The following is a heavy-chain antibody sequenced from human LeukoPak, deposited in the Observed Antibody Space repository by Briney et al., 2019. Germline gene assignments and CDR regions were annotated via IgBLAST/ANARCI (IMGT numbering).Heavy chain of an antibody. V-gene: IGHV4-39*01. CDR1: GGSISSSSYY. J-gene: IGHJ4*02. CDR3: AWYCSSTSCYGDYFDY. CDR2: IYYSGST. D-gene: IGHD2-2*01. Sequence: PSETLSLTCTVSGGSISSSSYYWGWIRQPPGKGLEWIGSIYYSGSTYYNPSLKSRVTISVDTSKNQFSLKLSSVTAADTAVYYCAWYCSSTSCYGDYFDYWGQGTLVTVSS.